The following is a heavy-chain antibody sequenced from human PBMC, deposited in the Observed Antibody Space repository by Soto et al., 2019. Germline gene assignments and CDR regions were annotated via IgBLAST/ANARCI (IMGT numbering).Heavy chain of an antibody. D-gene: IGHD4-17*01. CDR3: ARGGLDYGDYYSYYYYGMDV. Sequence: SVKVSCKASGGTFSRYAISWVRQAPGQGLEWMGGIIPIFGTANYAQKFQGRVTITADESTSTAYMELSSLGSEDTAVYYCARGGLDYGDYYSYYYYGMDVWGQGTTVTVSS. V-gene: IGHV1-69*13. J-gene: IGHJ6*02. CDR1: GGTFSRYA. CDR2: IIPIFGTA.